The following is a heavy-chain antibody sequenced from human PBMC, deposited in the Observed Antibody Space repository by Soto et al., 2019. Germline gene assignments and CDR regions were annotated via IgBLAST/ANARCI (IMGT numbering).Heavy chain of an antibody. J-gene: IGHJ5*02. Sequence: PSETLSLTCTVSGGSISSFYWSWIRQPPGKGLEWIGYIYYSGNTNYNPSLKSRVTIPVDTSKNQFSLKLSSVTAADTAVYYCARDLGYCSTTTCYPYFDPWGQGTLVTVSS. D-gene: IGHD2-2*01. CDR3: ARDLGYCSTTTCYPYFDP. CDR1: GGSISSFY. CDR2: IYYSGNT. V-gene: IGHV4-59*12.